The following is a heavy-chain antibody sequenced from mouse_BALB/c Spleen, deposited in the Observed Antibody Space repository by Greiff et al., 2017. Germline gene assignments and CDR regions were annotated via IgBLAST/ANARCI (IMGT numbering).Heavy chain of an antibody. Sequence: VLLVESGGGLVQPGGSRKLSCAASGFPFSSFGMHWVRQAPEKGLEWVAYISSGSSTIYYADTVKGRFTISRDNPKNTLFLQMTSLRSEDTAMYYCAREEGYYYGSSGYAMDYWGQGTAVTVSA. V-gene: IGHV5-17*02. CDR2: ISSGSSTI. D-gene: IGHD1-1*01. CDR3: AREEGYYYGSSGYAMDY. J-gene: IGHJ4*01. CDR1: GFPFSSFG.